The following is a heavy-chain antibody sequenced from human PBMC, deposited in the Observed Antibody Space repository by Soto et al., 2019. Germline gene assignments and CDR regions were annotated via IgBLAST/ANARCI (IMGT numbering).Heavy chain of an antibody. D-gene: IGHD1-1*01. CDR3: ARDRFRYNWNDFPDYFYGMDV. CDR1: GFTFSSYA. V-gene: IGHV3-30-3*01. Sequence: QVRLVESGGGVVQPGRSLRLSCAASGFTFSSYAMHWVRQAAGKGLEWVAVISYDGNNKYYADSVKGRFTISRDNSKNTLYLQMNSLRAEDTAVYYCARDRFRYNWNDFPDYFYGMDVWGQGTTVTVSS. J-gene: IGHJ6*02. CDR2: ISYDGNNK.